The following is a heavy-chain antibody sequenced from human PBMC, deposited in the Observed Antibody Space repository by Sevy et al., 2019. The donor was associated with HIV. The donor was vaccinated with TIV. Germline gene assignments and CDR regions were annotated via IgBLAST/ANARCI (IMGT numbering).Heavy chain of an antibody. CDR1: GFTFTSYT. V-gene: IGHV3-23*01. J-gene: IGHJ4*02. CDR2: ISVSGGRT. CDR3: AKRDYSDLDSPPIFDF. D-gene: IGHD4-17*01. Sequence: GGSLRLSCAASGFTFTSYTMSWVRQAPGKGLEWVSDISVSGGRTYYSDSVKGRFTISRDNSKYTLSLQMSSLRAEDTAVYYCAKRDYSDLDSPPIFDFWGRGTLVTVSS.